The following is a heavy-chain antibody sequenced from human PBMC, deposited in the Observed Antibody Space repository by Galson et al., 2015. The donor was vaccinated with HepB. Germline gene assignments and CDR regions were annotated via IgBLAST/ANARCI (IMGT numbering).Heavy chain of an antibody. J-gene: IGHJ3*02. Sequence: SLRLSCAASGFTFTSYVIHWVRQAPGKGLEWVAGISYDGNNQYYADSVKGRFTISRDNSKNTLYLQMNSLRAEDTAVYYCARGGLGIYGAYDAFDICGPGTLVTASS. D-gene: IGHD3-16*01. V-gene: IGHV3-30-3*01. CDR3: ARGGLGIYGAYDAFDI. CDR2: ISYDGNNQ. CDR1: GFTFTSYV.